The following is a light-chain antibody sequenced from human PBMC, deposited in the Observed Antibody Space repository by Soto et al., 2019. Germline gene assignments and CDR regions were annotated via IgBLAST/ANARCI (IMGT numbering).Light chain of an antibody. V-gene: IGLV2-14*01. CDR2: DVS. J-gene: IGLJ3*02. Sequence: QSALTQAASVSGSPGQSITISCTGTSSDVSGYNYVSWYQQHPGKAPKLIIYDVSNRPSGVSDRFAGSKSGNTASLTISGLQAEDGADYYCSSYTSTNTWVFGGGTKVTVL. CDR3: SSYTSTNTWV. CDR1: SSDVSGYNY.